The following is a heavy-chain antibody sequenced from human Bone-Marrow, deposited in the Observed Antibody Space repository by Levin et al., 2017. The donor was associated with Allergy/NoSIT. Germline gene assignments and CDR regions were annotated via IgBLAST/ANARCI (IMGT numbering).Heavy chain of an antibody. CDR1: GFTFSSYA. Sequence: PGGSLRLSCAASGFTFSSYAMHWVRQAPGKGLEWVAVISYDGSNKYYADSVKGRFTISRDNSKNTLYLQMNSLRAEDTAVYYCARGAPKSARCSGGSCYFDYWGQGTLVTVSS. CDR3: ARGAPKSARCSGGSCYFDY. CDR2: ISYDGSNK. V-gene: IGHV3-30*04. D-gene: IGHD2-15*01. J-gene: IGHJ4*02.